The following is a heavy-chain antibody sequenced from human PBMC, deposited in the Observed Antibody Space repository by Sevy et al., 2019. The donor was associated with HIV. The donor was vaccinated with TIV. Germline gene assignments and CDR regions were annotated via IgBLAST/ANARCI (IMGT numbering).Heavy chain of an antibody. V-gene: IGHV3-30*18. CDR3: AKAGSGGGSQYFDY. CDR1: GFTFSSYG. D-gene: IGHD2-15*01. J-gene: IGHJ4*02. Sequence: GGSLRLSCAASGFTFSSYGMHWVRQAPGKGLEWVAVISYDGSNKYYADSVKGRFTISRDNSKNTLYLQINSLRAEDTAVYYCAKAGSGGGSQYFDYWGQGTLVTVSS. CDR2: ISYDGSNK.